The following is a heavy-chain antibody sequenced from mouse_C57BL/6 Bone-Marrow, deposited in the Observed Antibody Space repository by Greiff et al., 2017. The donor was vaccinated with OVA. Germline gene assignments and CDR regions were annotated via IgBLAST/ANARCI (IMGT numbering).Heavy chain of an antibody. J-gene: IGHJ4*01. D-gene: IGHD2-3*01. V-gene: IGHV1-64*01. CDR1: GYTFTSYW. CDR2: IHPNSGST. CDR3: ARYGYYFYYAMDY. Sequence: QVQLKQSGAELVKPGASVKLSCKASGYTFTSYWMHWVKQRPGQGLEWIGMIHPNSGSTNYNEKFKSKATLTVDKSSSTAYMQLSSLTSEDSAVYYCARYGYYFYYAMDYWGQGTSVTVSS.